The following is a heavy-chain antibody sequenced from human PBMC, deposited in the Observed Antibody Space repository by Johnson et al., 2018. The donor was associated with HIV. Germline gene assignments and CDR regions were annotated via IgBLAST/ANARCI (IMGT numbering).Heavy chain of an antibody. J-gene: IGHJ3*01. Sequence: VQLVESGGDLVKPGGSLRLSCAASGFTFSSYAMSWVRQAPGKGLEWVSAISGSGGSTYYADSVKGRFTISRDNSKNTLYLQMNSLRAEDTAVYYCTSDDLVPPAFDFWGQRTMVTVSS. V-gene: IGHV3-23*04. CDR1: GFTFSSYA. D-gene: IGHD2-8*02. CDR3: TSDDLVPPAFDF. CDR2: ISGSGGST.